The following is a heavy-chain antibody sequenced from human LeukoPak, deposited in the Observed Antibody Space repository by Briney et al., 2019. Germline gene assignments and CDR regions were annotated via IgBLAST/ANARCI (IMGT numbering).Heavy chain of an antibody. CDR1: GDSVSSNSAA. CDR3: ARGGGKYQLLHRNWFDP. V-gene: IGHV6-1*01. D-gene: IGHD2-2*01. Sequence: SQTLSLTCAISGDSVSSNSAAWNWIRQSPSRGLEWLGRTYYRSKWYNDYAVSVKSRISINPDTSKNQFSLRLNSVTPEDTAVYYCARGGGKYQLLHRNWFDPWGQGTLVTVAS. J-gene: IGHJ5*02. CDR2: TYYRSKWYN.